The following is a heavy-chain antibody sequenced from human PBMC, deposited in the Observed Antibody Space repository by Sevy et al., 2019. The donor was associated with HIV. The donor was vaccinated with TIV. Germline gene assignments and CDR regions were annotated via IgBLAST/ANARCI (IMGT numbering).Heavy chain of an antibody. CDR2: INHSGST. J-gene: IGHJ6*02. CDR3: ARGPSCGSSSRPPYYYYYGMDV. D-gene: IGHD6-6*01. Sequence: SETLSLTCAVYGGSFSGYYWSWIRQPPGKGLEWIGEINHSGSTNYNPSLKSRLTISVDTSKNQFSLKLSSVTAADTAVYYCARGPSCGSSSRPPYYYYYGMDVWGQGTTVTVSS. CDR1: GGSFSGYY. V-gene: IGHV4-34*01.